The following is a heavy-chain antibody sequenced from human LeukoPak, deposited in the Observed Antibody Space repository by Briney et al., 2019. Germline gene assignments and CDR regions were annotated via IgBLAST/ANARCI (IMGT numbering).Heavy chain of an antibody. J-gene: IGHJ3*02. Sequence: GGSLRLSCAASGFTFSSYSMNWVRQAPGKGLEWVSNISSTRTTIYYADSVKGRFTISRDNAKNSLYLQMNSLRAEDTAVYYCARGPLWFGEGAFDIWGQGTMVTVSS. V-gene: IGHV3-48*01. CDR1: GFTFSSYS. D-gene: IGHD3-10*01. CDR2: ISSTRTTI. CDR3: ARGPLWFGEGAFDI.